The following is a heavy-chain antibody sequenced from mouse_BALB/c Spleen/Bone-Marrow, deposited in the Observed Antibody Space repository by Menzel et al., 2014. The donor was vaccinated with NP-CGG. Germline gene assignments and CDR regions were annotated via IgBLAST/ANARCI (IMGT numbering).Heavy chain of an antibody. D-gene: IGHD2-2*01. CDR2: ISYSGST. Sequence: EVKLVESGPSLVKPSQTLSLTCSVTGDSITSGYWNWIRKFPGNKLEYMGYISYSGSTYYNPSLKCRISITRDTSKNQYYLQLKSVTTEDTATYDCARFGYDYALDYWGQGTSVTVSS. J-gene: IGHJ4*01. CDR3: ARFGYDYALDY. CDR1: GDSITSGY. V-gene: IGHV3-8*02.